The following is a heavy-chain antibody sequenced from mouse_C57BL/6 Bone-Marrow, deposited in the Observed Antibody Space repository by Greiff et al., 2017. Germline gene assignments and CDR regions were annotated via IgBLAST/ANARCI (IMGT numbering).Heavy chain of an antibody. J-gene: IGHJ2*01. CDR3: ARYRGY. Sequence: QLQPGAELVMPGASVKLSCKASGYTFTSYWMHWVKQRPGQGLEWIGEIDPSDSYTNYYPKFKGKSTLTVDKSSSTAYMQHSSLTSEDAAVYYCARYRGYWGQGTTLTVSS. V-gene: IGHV1-69*01. CDR1: GYTFTSYW. CDR2: IDPSDSYT.